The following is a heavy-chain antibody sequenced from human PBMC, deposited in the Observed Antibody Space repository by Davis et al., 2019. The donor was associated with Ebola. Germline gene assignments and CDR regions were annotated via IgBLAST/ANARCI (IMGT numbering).Heavy chain of an antibody. Sequence: GESLKISCQDSEDSFTSYWIGWVRQMPGKGLEWMGIIYTGDSDTRYSPSFRGRVTISANKSTRTAYLQWGSLKASDTAMYYCARPRQWLVSEAFDIWGQGTMVTVSS. CDR2: IYTGDSDT. CDR1: EDSFTSYW. CDR3: ARPRQWLVSEAFDI. D-gene: IGHD6-19*01. V-gene: IGHV5-51*01. J-gene: IGHJ3*02.